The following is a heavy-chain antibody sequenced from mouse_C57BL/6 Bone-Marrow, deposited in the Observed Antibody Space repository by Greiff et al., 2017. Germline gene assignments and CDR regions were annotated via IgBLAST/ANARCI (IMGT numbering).Heavy chain of an antibody. CDR2: IDPSDSYT. CDR3: ARDGYLAWFAY. Sequence: QVQLQQPGAELVMPGASVKLSCKASGYTFTSYWMHWVKQRPGQGLEWIGEIDPSDSYTNYNQKFKGKSTLTVDKSSSTAYKQLSSLTSEDSAVYYCARDGYLAWFAYWGQGTLVTVSA. D-gene: IGHD2-3*01. V-gene: IGHV1-69*01. J-gene: IGHJ3*01. CDR1: GYTFTSYW.